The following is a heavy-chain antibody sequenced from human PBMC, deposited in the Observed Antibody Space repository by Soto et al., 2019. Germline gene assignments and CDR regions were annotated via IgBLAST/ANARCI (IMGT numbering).Heavy chain of an antibody. CDR1: GGSISSYY. CDR2: IYYSGST. J-gene: IGHJ4*02. CDR3: ARERRDGYKHYFDY. Sequence: QVQLQESGPGLVKPSETLSLMCTVSGGSISSYYWSWIRQPPGKGLEWIGYIYYSGSTNYNPSLKRRVTISVDTSKNQSSLELSSVTAADTAVYYCARERRDGYKHYFDYWGQGTLVTVSS. V-gene: IGHV4-59*01. D-gene: IGHD5-12*01.